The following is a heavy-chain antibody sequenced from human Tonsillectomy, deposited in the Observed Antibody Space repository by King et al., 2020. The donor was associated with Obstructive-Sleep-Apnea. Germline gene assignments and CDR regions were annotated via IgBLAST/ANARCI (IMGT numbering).Heavy chain of an antibody. CDR1: GYSITSGFY. J-gene: IGHJ5*02. V-gene: IGHV4-38-2*02. D-gene: IGHD3-22*01. CDR3: ARDLDHFDRSAPKGWFDP. Sequence: MQLQESGPGLVKPSETLSLTCTVSGYSITSGFYWGWIRQPPGKGLEWIGDMSHSGTTYYNPSLKSRVTISVDKSRNQFSLSLSSVTAADTAVYYCARDLDHFDRSAPKGWFDPWGQGTLVTVSS. CDR2: MSHSGTT.